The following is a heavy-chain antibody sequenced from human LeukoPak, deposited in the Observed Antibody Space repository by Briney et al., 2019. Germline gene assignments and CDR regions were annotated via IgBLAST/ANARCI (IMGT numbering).Heavy chain of an antibody. Sequence: GGTLRLSCAASGSSGFTFSSYGMSWVRQAPGKGLEWVSTISGSGYNTYYADSVKGRFTISRDNSKNTLYLQMNSLRAEDTAVYYCAKGSGYEHNYYYYMDVWGKGTTVTISS. D-gene: IGHD5-12*01. V-gene: IGHV3-23*01. J-gene: IGHJ6*03. CDR1: GFTFSSYG. CDR2: ISGSGYNT. CDR3: AKGSGYEHNYYYYMDV.